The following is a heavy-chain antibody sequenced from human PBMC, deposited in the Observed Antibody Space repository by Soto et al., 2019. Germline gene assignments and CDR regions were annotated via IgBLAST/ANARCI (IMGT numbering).Heavy chain of an antibody. V-gene: IGHV5-51*01. Sequence: ESLTISCTGSGYSFTSYWIGLVRQMPGKGLEWMGIIYPGDSDTRYSPSFQGQVTISADKSISTAYLKWSSMKASDTAMYYCARRSYYYDSSGYYYYFDYWGQGTLVTVSS. CDR1: GYSFTSYW. J-gene: IGHJ4*02. CDR3: ARRSYYYDSSGYYYYFDY. CDR2: IYPGDSDT. D-gene: IGHD3-22*01.